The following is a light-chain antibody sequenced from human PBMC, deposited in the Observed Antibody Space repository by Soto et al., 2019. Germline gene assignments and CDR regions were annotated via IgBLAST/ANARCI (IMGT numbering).Light chain of an antibody. CDR3: QHYGSSLSIT. CDR2: GAS. J-gene: IGKJ5*01. Sequence: ESVLTQSPRTLSLSPGERATLSCRASQSVSSRYLAWYQQKPGQAPRLLIYGASSRATGIPNRFSGSGSGTDFTLTISRLEPEDFAVYYCQHYGSSLSITFGQGTRLEIK. CDR1: QSVSSRY. V-gene: IGKV3-20*01.